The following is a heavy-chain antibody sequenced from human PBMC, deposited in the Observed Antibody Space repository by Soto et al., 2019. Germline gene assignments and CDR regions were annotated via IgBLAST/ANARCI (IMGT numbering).Heavy chain of an antibody. CDR3: AREWYCSSTSCYDALDI. D-gene: IGHD2-2*01. J-gene: IGHJ3*02. Sequence: GASVQVSCKASGYTFTSYGISWVRQAPGQGLEWMGWISAYNGNTNYAQKLQGRVTMTTGTSTSTAYMELRSLRSDDTAVYYCAREWYCSSTSCYDALDIWGQGTMVTVSS. CDR2: ISAYNGNT. CDR1: GYTFTSYG. V-gene: IGHV1-18*01.